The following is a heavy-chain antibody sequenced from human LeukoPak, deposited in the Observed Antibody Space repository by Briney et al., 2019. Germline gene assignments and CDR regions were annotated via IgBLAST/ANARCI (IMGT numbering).Heavy chain of an antibody. V-gene: IGHV3-7*05. J-gene: IGHJ4*02. CDR2: INQDGSEK. CDR1: EFTFSSYW. D-gene: IGHD1-26*01. CDR3: ARARGGSNSDY. Sequence: GGSLRLSCAASEFTFSSYWMRWVRQAPGKGLDWVTSINQDGSEKYYVDSVKGRFTISRDNAKNSLYLQMNSLRADDTAVYYCARARGGSNSDYWGQGTLVTVSS.